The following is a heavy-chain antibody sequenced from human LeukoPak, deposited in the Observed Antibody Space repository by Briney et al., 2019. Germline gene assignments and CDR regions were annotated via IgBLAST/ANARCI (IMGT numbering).Heavy chain of an antibody. Sequence: GGSLRLSCAASGFSFSGSALHWVRQAPGKGLEWVGRIRSKANGYTTAYGVSMKGRFTISRDDSKRTAYVQMNSLKIEDTAVYYCSRLGGGDAFDIWGPGTMVTVSS. V-gene: IGHV3-73*01. J-gene: IGHJ3*02. CDR2: IRSKANGYTT. CDR1: GFSFSGSA. CDR3: SRLGGGDAFDI.